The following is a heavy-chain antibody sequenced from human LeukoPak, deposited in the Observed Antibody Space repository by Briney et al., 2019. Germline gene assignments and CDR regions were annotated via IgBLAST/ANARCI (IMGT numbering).Heavy chain of an antibody. D-gene: IGHD2-2*01. CDR1: GYTFTSYD. J-gene: IGHJ5*02. Sequence: ASVKVSCKASGYTFTSYDINWVRQAAGQGLEWMGWMNPHSANAGYARKFQGRVTMTRDTSISTAYMELSSLRSDDTAVYYCARIPHRVPHNWFDPWGQGTLVTVSS. CDR2: MNPHSANA. CDR3: ARIPHRVPHNWFDP. V-gene: IGHV1-8*01.